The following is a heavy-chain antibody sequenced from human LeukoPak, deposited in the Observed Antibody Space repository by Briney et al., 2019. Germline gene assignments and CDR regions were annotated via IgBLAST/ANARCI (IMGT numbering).Heavy chain of an antibody. V-gene: IGHV7-4-1*02. CDR1: GYTFTSYA. CDR2: INTNTGNP. Sequence: ASVKVSCKASGYTFTSYAMNWVRQAPGQGREWMGWINTNTGNPTYAQGFTGRFVFSLDTSVSTAYLQISSLEAEDTAVYYCAISVYGSGSYRDAFDIWGQGTMVTVSS. D-gene: IGHD3-10*01. J-gene: IGHJ3*02. CDR3: AISVYGSGSYRDAFDI.